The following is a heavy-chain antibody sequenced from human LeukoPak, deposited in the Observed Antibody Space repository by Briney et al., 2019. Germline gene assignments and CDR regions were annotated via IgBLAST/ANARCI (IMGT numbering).Heavy chain of an antibody. CDR3: ARDFLNAIDI. V-gene: IGHV3-21*01. CDR2: ISSSSTYI. Sequence: GGSLRLSCAGSGFTFSSYEMNWVRQSPGKGLEWVSSISSSSTYIYYADSVKGRFIISRDNAKNSLYLQMNSLRAEDTAVFYCARDFLNAIDIWGQGTMVTVSS. D-gene: IGHD2/OR15-2a*01. CDR1: GFTFSSYE. J-gene: IGHJ3*02.